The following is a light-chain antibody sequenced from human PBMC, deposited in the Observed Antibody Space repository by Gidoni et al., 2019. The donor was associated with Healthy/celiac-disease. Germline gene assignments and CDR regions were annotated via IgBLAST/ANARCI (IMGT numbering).Light chain of an antibody. CDR1: SSDVGSYHL. J-gene: IGLJ2*01. Sequence: QSALTQPASVSGSPGPSITISCTGTSSDVGSYHLVSWYQQHPGKPPKLMIYEVSKRPSGVANRFAGSKSGNTASLTISGLQAEDDADYYCFSYASSSTEFGGGTKLTVL. CDR2: EVS. CDR3: FSYASSSTE. V-gene: IGLV2-23*02.